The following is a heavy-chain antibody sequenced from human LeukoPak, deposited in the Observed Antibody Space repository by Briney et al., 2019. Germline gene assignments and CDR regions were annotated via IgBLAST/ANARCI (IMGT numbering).Heavy chain of an antibody. Sequence: SESLSLTRAVYGGSFRGYYWSWIRQPPGKGLEWIGEIHHSGSTNYNPSLKSRVTISVATSKNQFSLKLSAVTAADTAVYYCARVGRGYRPWVWYWGQGTLVTVSS. CDR2: IHHSGST. CDR1: GGSFRGYY. J-gene: IGHJ4*02. D-gene: IGHD3-3*01. V-gene: IGHV4-34*01. CDR3: ARVGRGYRPWVWY.